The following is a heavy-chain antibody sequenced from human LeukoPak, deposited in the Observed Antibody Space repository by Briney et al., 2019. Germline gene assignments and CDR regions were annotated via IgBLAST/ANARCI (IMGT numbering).Heavy chain of an antibody. D-gene: IGHD2-2*01. CDR2: FDPEDGET. V-gene: IGHV1-24*01. CDR3: ATDSTNQYPWGY. Sequence: ASVKVSCKVSGYTLTELSMHWVRQAPGKGLERMGGFDPEDGETIYAQKFQGRVTMTEDTSTDTAYMELSSLRSEDTAVYYCATDSTNQYPWGYWGQGTLVTVSS. J-gene: IGHJ4*02. CDR1: GYTLTELS.